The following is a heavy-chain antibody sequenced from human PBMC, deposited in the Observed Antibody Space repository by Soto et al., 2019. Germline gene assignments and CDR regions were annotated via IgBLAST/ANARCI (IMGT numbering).Heavy chain of an antibody. D-gene: IGHD3-3*01. CDR1: GGSISSGDYY. CDR3: ARGSITIFGVVIAPGLI. CDR2: IYYSGST. V-gene: IGHV4-30-4*01. J-gene: IGHJ1*01. Sequence: QVQLQESGPGLVKTSQTLSLTCTVSGGSISSGDYYWSWISQPPGKGLEWIGYIYYSGSTYYNPSLKSRVTISVDTSKNKFSLKLSSVTAADTAVYYCARGSITIFGVVIAPGLIWGQGTLVTVSS.